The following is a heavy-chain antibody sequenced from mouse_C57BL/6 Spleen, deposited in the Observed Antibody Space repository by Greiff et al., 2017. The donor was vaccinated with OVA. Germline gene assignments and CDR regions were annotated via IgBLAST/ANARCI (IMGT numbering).Heavy chain of an antibody. Sequence: EVKLMESGGGLVQPGGSLSLSCAASGFTFTDYYMSWVRQPPGKALEWLGFIRNKANGYTTEYSASVKGRFTISRDNSQSILYLQMNALRAEDSATYYCARYDSLYWYFDVWGTGTTVTVSS. CDR3: ARYDSLYWYFDV. CDR2: IRNKANGYTT. V-gene: IGHV7-3*01. J-gene: IGHJ1*03. D-gene: IGHD6-2*01. CDR1: GFTFTDYY.